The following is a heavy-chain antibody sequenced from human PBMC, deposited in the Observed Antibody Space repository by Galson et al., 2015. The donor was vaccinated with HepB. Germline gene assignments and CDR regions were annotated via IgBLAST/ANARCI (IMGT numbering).Heavy chain of an antibody. V-gene: IGHV3-23*01. Sequence: SLRLSCAASGFTFSSYAMSWVRQAPGKGLEWVSAISGSGGSTYYADSVKGRFTISRDNSKNTLYLQMNSLRAEDTAVYYCAKGLLRLTVTNPPFDYWGQGTLVTVSS. J-gene: IGHJ4*02. CDR2: ISGSGGST. CDR1: GFTFSSYA. D-gene: IGHD4-17*01. CDR3: AKGLLRLTVTNPPFDY.